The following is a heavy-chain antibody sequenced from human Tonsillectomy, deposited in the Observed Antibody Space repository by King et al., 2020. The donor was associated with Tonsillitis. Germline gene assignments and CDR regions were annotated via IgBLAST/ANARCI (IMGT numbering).Heavy chain of an antibody. CDR1: GFSLSTGGMC. J-gene: IGHJ6*03. Sequence: VTLKESGPALVKPTQTLTLTCTFSGFSLSTGGMCVSWIRQPPGKALEWLARIDWDDDEYYSTSLRTRLTVSKDTSKNQVVLTMTNMDPVDTATYFCARTITMVRGVIDYYYMDVWGKGTTVTVSS. CDR3: ARTITMVRGVIDYYYMDV. V-gene: IGHV2-70*15. CDR2: IDWDDDE. D-gene: IGHD3-10*01.